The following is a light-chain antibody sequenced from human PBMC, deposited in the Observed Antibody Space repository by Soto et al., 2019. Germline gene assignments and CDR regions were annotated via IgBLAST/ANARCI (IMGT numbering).Light chain of an antibody. V-gene: IGKV3-15*01. Sequence: EIVMTQSPATLSVSPGERATLSCRASQSLSSNLAWYQQKPGQAPRLLISGASTRATGIPARFSGSGSGTEFTLTISSLQSEDFAVYYCPHYNNWPPITFGQGTRLEIK. J-gene: IGKJ5*01. CDR3: PHYNNWPPIT. CDR2: GAS. CDR1: QSLSSN.